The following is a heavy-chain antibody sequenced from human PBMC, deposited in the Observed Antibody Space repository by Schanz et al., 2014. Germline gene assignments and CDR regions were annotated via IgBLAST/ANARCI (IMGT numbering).Heavy chain of an antibody. Sequence: VQLVESGGGVVQPGRSLRLSCAASGFTFNSYAMSWVRQAPGRGLEWVSGISGSGGTTHYADSVEGRFTISRVNSKNTLYLRMKGLRAEDTAVYYCAKGRRGYFDSSGSYWGTFDFWGQGTLXSVSS. J-gene: IGHJ4*02. D-gene: IGHD3-22*01. CDR2: ISGSGGTT. V-gene: IGHV3-23*04. CDR1: GFTFNSYA. CDR3: AKGRRGYFDSSGSYWGTFDF.